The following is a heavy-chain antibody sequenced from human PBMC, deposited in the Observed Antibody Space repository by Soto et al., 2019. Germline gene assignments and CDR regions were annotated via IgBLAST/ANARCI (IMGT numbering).Heavy chain of an antibody. Sequence: VHLVESGGGLVEPGGSLRLSCEASGFMISSYWRSWVRQAPGEGLEWVANIKQDGSEIHYLESVEGRFTIFRDNARRSRYLTMNSLRAEDTAVYFCASYSGSYFPVGHDRWGQGTLVVVSS. J-gene: IGHJ5*02. D-gene: IGHD3-10*01. V-gene: IGHV3-7*01. CDR3: ASYSGSYFPVGHDR. CDR2: IKQDGSEI. CDR1: GFMISSYW.